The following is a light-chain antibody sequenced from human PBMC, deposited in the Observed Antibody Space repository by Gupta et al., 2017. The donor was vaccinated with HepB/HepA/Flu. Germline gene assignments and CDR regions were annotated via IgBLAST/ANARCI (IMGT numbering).Light chain of an antibody. Sequence: QSALTQPRSVSGSPGQSVTISCTGTSRDVGGYNYVSWYQQHPGKAPKLIIYDVSERPSGVPDRFSGSKSGITASLTISGLQAEDEADYYCCSYAANYIFDVVFGAGTKLSVL. J-gene: IGLJ2*01. V-gene: IGLV2-11*01. CDR3: CSYAANYIFDVV. CDR2: DVS. CDR1: SRDVGGYNY.